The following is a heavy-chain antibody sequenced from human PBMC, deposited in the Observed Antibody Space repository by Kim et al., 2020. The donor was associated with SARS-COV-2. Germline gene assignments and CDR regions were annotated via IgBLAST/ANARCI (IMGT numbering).Heavy chain of an antibody. D-gene: IGHD5-18*01. J-gene: IGHJ2*01. CDR1: GFTFSSYA. V-gene: IGHV3-30-3*01. CDR2: ISYDGSNK. Sequence: GGSLRLSCAASGFTFSSYAMHWVRQAPGKGLEWVAVISYDGSNKYYADSVKGRFTISRDNSKNTLYLQMNSLRAEDTAVYYCARDPTLRKSTAMVIEYFDLWGRGTLVTVSS. CDR3: ARDPTLRKSTAMVIEYFDL.